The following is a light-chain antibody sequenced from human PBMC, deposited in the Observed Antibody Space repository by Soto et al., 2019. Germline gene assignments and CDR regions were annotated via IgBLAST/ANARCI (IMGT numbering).Light chain of an antibody. CDR2: DAY. CDR1: QSVSAY. V-gene: IGKV3-11*01. CDR3: QQRSSWPLT. Sequence: EIVLTQSPATLSLSPGERATISCRASQSVSAYLAWYQQKPGQAPRLLIYDAYKRATGIPARFSGSGSGTYFTLTISSLEPEDCAAYYCQQRSSWPLTFGGGTKVEIK. J-gene: IGKJ4*01.